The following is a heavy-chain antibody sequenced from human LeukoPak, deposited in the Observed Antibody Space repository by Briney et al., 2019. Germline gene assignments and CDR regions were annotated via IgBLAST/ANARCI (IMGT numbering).Heavy chain of an antibody. CDR1: GYTFTGYY. Sequence: ASVKVSCKASGYTFTGYYMHWVRQAPGQGLEWMGWINPNSGGTNYAQKFQGRVTMTRDTSISTAYMELSRLRSDDTAVYYCARVPGVTTVTRVRDYWGQGTLVTVSS. V-gene: IGHV1-2*02. CDR3: ARVPGVTTVTRVRDY. J-gene: IGHJ4*02. CDR2: INPNSGGT. D-gene: IGHD4-17*01.